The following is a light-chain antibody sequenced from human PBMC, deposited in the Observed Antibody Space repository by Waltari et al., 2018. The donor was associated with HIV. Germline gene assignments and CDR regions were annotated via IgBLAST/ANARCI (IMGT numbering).Light chain of an antibody. J-gene: IGLJ1*01. CDR3: QAWDRTTGV. Sequence: SFELTQPPSLSVSPGQTANISCSGEKMGEKYVSWYQQKSGQSTVVVIFQDKRRPSGICERFSGSNSGNTATLTISGTQPIDEADYYCQAWDRTTGVFGTGTKLTVL. V-gene: IGLV3-1*01. CDR2: QDK. CDR1: KMGEKY.